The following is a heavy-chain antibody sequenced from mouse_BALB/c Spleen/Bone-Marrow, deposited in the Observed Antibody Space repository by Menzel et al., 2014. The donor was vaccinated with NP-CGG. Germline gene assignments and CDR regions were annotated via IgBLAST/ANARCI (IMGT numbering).Heavy chain of an antibody. D-gene: IGHD1-1*01. CDR2: IRLKSNNXAT. CDR1: GFTFSDYW. J-gene: IGHJ2*01. CDR3: TRRYYYGSSYYFDY. Sequence: EVKVEESGGGLVQPGGSMKLSCVASGFTFSDYWMNWVRQSPEKGLEWVAEIRLKSNNXATHYAESVKGRFTISRDDSKSSVYLQMNNLRAEDTGIYYCTRRYYYGSSYYFDYWGQGTTLTVSS. V-gene: IGHV6-6*02.